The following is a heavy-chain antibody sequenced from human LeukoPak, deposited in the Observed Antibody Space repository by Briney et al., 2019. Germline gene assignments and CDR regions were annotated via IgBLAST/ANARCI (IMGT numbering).Heavy chain of an antibody. CDR2: IVGSSSNI. CDR1: GFSFSIYS. V-gene: IGHV3-48*04. Sequence: GGSLRLSCTASGFSFSIYSMNWVRQAPGKGLEWVSYIVGSSSNIYYADSVEGRFTISRDNAKNSLYLQMDSLRAEDTAVYYCATDSPETAAFDYWGQGTLVTVSS. CDR3: ATDSPETAAFDY. D-gene: IGHD1-1*01. J-gene: IGHJ4*02.